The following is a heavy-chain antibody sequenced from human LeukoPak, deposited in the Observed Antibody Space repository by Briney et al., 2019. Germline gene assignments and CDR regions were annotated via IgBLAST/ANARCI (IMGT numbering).Heavy chain of an antibody. CDR1: GGPISSSSYY. J-gene: IGHJ2*01. D-gene: IGHD3-3*01. CDR3: VRSGPYVWYFDL. Sequence: SETLSLTCTVSGGPISSSSYYWAWIRQPPGKGLEWIETLSYTGSTYSNPSLKSRVTISVDTSKNRFSLKLSSVTAADTAAYYCVRSGPYVWYFDLWGRGTLVTVSS. CDR2: LSYTGST. V-gene: IGHV4-39*01.